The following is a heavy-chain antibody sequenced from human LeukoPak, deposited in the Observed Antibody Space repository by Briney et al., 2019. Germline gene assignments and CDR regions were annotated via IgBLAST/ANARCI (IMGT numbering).Heavy chain of an antibody. CDR2: VYYSGST. CDR3: VGGYYPSSGY. D-gene: IGHD3-22*01. Sequence: PSQTLSLTSTVSGGSISSGDYYWSWIRLPPGKGLEWIGYVYYSGSTYYNPSLKSQVTISVDTSKNQFSLKLSSVTAADTAVYYCVGGYYPSSGYWGQGTLVTVSS. V-gene: IGHV4-30-4*08. J-gene: IGHJ4*02. CDR1: GGSISSGDYY.